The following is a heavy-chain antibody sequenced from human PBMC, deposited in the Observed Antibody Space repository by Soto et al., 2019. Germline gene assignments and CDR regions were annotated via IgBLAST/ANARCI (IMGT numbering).Heavy chain of an antibody. J-gene: IGHJ4*02. V-gene: IGHV4-39*01. CDR2: IYYSGST. Sequence: SETLSLTCTVSGGSISSSSYYWGWIRQPPGKGLEWIGSIYYSGSTYYNPSLKSRVTISVDTSKNQFSLKLSSVTAADTAVYYCARHEVSPYSSWGRYYFDYWGQGTLVTVSS. CDR3: ARHEVSPYSSWGRYYFDY. D-gene: IGHD6-6*01. CDR1: GGSISSSSYY.